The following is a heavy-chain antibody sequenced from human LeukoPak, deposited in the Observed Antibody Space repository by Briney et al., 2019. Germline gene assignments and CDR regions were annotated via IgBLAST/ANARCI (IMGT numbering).Heavy chain of an antibody. V-gene: IGHV3-23*01. CDR3: AKRVPLTALDS. CDR2: ISGSGGNT. J-gene: IGHJ5*01. D-gene: IGHD3-3*01. Sequence: GGSLRLSCAASGFTFSSSGMSWVRQAPGKGLEWVSAISGSGGNTYYADTVRGRFDISRDNSKNRLFLQMNSLRVEDSGVYYCAKRVPLTALDSWGQGTLVTVSS. CDR1: GFTFSSSG.